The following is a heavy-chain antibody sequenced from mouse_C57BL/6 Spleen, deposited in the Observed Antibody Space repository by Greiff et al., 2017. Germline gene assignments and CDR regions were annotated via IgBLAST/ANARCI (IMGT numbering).Heavy chain of an antibody. Sequence: VQLQQPGPELVKPGASVKISCKASGYSFTDYNMNWVKQSNGKSLEWIGVINPNYGTTSYNQKFKGKATLTVDQSSSTTYMQLNSLTSEASAVYYCARSGYYGSPGAMDYWGQGTSVTVSS. CDR2: INPNYGTT. J-gene: IGHJ4*01. D-gene: IGHD1-1*01. CDR1: GYSFTDYN. V-gene: IGHV1-39*01. CDR3: ARSGYYGSPGAMDY.